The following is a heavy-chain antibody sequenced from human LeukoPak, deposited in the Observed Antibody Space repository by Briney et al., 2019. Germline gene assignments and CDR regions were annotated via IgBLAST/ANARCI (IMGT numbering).Heavy chain of an antibody. D-gene: IGHD5-18*01. CDR1: GGTFSSYA. J-gene: IGHJ3*02. V-gene: IGHV1-69*05. CDR2: IIPIFGTA. CDR3: ARTVTYSYGLIDAFDI. Sequence: SVKVSCKASGGTFSSYAISWVRQAPGQGLEWMGRIIPIFGTANYAQRFQGRVTITTDESTSTAYMELSSLRSEDTAVYYCARTVTYSYGLIDAFDIWGQGTMVTVSS.